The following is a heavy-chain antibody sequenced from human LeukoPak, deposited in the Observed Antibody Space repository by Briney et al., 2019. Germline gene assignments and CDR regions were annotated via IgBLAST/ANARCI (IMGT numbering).Heavy chain of an antibody. CDR3: AREGIAAASTSHYYYGMDV. Sequence: TGGSLRLSCAASGFTFSSYEMNWVRQAPGKGLEWVSYISSSGSTIYYADSVKGRFTISRDNAKNSLYLQMNSLRAEDTAVYYCAREGIAAASTSHYYYGMDVWGQGTTVTVSS. CDR1: GFTFSSYE. D-gene: IGHD6-13*01. CDR2: ISSSGSTI. J-gene: IGHJ6*02. V-gene: IGHV3-48*03.